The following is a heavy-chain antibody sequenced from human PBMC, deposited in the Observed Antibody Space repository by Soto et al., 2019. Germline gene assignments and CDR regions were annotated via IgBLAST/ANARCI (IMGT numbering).Heavy chain of an antibody. D-gene: IGHD5-18*01. Sequence: QVQLVQSGAEVKKPGSSVKVSCKASGGTFSSYAISWVRQAPGQGLEWMGGIIPIFGTANYAQKFQGRVTITADESTSTAYRELSSLRSEDTAVYYCARAENSYGSTPRSYYYYYGMDVWGQGTTVTVSS. J-gene: IGHJ6*02. CDR3: ARAENSYGSTPRSYYYYYGMDV. V-gene: IGHV1-69*01. CDR2: IIPIFGTA. CDR1: GGTFSSYA.